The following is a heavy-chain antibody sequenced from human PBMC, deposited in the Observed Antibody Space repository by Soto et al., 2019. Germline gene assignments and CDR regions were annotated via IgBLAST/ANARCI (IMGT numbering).Heavy chain of an antibody. D-gene: IGHD6-6*01. CDR3: ARGAGDGSSSTDYFDY. CDR1: GGTFSSYA. CDR2: IIPIFGTA. J-gene: IGHJ4*02. Sequence: GASVKVPCKASGGTFSSYAISWVRQAPGQGLEWMGGIIPIFGTANYAQKFQGRVTITADESTSTAYMELSSLRSEDTAVYYCARGAGDGSSSTDYFDYWGQGTLVTVSS. V-gene: IGHV1-69*13.